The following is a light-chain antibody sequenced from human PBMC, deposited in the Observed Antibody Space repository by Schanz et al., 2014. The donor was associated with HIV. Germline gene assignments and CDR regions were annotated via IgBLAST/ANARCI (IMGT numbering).Light chain of an antibody. CDR1: SSDAGGYNY. CDR3: SSYASSGTWV. Sequence: QSVLTQPPSASGSPGESVTISCTGTSSDAGGYNYVSWYQQHPGQAPKLMIFEVTKRPSGVPDRFSGSKSGNTASLTVSGLQADDEADYYCSSYASSGTWVFGGGTKLTVL. V-gene: IGLV2-8*01. J-gene: IGLJ3*02. CDR2: EVT.